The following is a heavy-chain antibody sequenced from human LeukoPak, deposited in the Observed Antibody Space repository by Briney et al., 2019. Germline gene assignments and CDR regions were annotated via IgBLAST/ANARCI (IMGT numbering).Heavy chain of an antibody. CDR2: IKQDGSEK. CDR1: GFTFSSYW. CDR3: AREFYSNYNYYFDY. D-gene: IGHD4-11*01. V-gene: IGHV3-7*01. J-gene: IGHJ4*02. Sequence: GGSLRLSCAASGFTFSSYWMSWVRRAPGKGLEWVANIKQDGSEKDYVDSVKGRFTISRDNAKNSLYLLVNNLRAEDTAVYYCAREFYSNYNYYFDYWGQGTLVTVSS.